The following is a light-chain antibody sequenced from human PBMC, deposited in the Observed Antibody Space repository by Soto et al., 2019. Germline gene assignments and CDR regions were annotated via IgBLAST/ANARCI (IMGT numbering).Light chain of an antibody. V-gene: IGLV2-8*01. CDR3: SSYAGSNNLV. J-gene: IGLJ3*02. Sequence: QSALTQPPSASGSPGRSVTISCTGTSSDVGAYNYVSWYQQSPGKVPKLIIYYVSSRPSGVPDRFSGSKSGNTASLTVSGLQAEDEADYYCSSYAGSNNLVFGGGTKLTVL. CDR2: YVS. CDR1: SSDVGAYNY.